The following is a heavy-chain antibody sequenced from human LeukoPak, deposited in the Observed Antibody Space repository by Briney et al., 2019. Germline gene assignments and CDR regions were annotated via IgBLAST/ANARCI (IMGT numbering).Heavy chain of an antibody. CDR3: ATPSSGYYYVSAFDI. V-gene: IGHV1-18*01. D-gene: IGHD3-22*01. Sequence: ASVKVSCKASGYTFTSYGISWVRQAPGQGLEWMGWISAYNGNTNYAQKLQGRVTMTTDTSTSTAYMELRSLRSDDTAVYYCATPSSGYYYVSAFDIWGQGTVVTVSS. CDR2: ISAYNGNT. J-gene: IGHJ3*02. CDR1: GYTFTSYG.